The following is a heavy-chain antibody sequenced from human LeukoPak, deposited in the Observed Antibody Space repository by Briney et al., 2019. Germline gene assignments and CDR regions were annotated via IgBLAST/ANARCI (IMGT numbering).Heavy chain of an antibody. CDR3: ARAGLSMVRGIITLNDHYAMDV. V-gene: IGHV1-2*02. Sequence: ASVKVSCKASGYTFTDYVLHWVRQAPGQGLEWMGWINPDSGGTSYAQKFQGRFTMTRDTSISTAYMELSRLRPDDTAVYFCARAGLSMVRGIITLNDHYAMDVWGQGTTVTVSS. D-gene: IGHD3-10*01. CDR2: INPDSGGT. J-gene: IGHJ6*02. CDR1: GYTFTDYV.